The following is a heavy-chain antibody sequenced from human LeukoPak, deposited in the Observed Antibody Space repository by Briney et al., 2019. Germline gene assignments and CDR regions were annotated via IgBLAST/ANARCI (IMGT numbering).Heavy chain of an antibody. J-gene: IGHJ4*02. Sequence: GGSLRLSCAASGFTFSGYGMHWVRQAPGKGLEWVAVISYDGSYKYYADSVQGRFTISRDNSKNTLYLQMNSLRPDDTAVYYCAKWDFDYWGQGTLVSVSS. CDR1: GFTFSGYG. CDR2: ISYDGSYK. CDR3: AKWDFDY. V-gene: IGHV3-30*18.